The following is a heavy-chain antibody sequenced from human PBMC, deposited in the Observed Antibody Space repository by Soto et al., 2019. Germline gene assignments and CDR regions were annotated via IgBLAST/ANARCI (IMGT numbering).Heavy chain of an antibody. CDR2: MSYDGGSQ. CDR3: ARVLVEVTINSAFDF. CDR1: GFTFGSYV. J-gene: IGHJ3*01. V-gene: IGHV3-30-3*01. D-gene: IGHD2-15*01. Sequence: QVQLVESGGGVVQPGRSLRLSCAASGFTFGSYVIHWLRQAPGKGLEWVAAMSYDGGSQSYTDSVKGRFTISRDNSKNTLYLQMSSLRPEDTATYYCARVLVEVTINSAFDFWGQGKIVTVSS.